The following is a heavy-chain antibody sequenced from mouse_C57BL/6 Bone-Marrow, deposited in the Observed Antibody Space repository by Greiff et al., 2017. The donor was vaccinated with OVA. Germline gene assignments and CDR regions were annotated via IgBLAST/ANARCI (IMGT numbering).Heavy chain of an antibody. D-gene: IGHD1-1*01. V-gene: IGHV5-16*01. Sequence: EVQGVESAGGLVQPGSSMKLSCTASGFTFSDYYMAWVRQVPEKGLEWVANINYDGSSTYYLDSLKSRFIISRDNAKNILYLQMSSLKSDDTATYYCARDAGSPYYYAMDYWGQGTSVTVSS. J-gene: IGHJ4*01. CDR2: INYDGSST. CDR3: ARDAGSPYYYAMDY. CDR1: GFTFSDYY.